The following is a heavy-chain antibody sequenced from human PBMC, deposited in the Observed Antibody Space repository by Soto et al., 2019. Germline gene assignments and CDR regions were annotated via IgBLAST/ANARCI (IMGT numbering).Heavy chain of an antibody. CDR1: GGSFSGYY. V-gene: IGHV4-34*01. CDR3: ASGGPHHIYYYYGMDV. CDR2: INHSGST. Sequence: PSETLSLTCAVYGGSFSGYYWSWIRQPPGKGLEWIGEINHSGSTNYNPSLKSRVTISVDTSKNQFSLKLSSVTAADTAVYYCASGGPHHIYYYYGMDVWGQGTTVTVSS. J-gene: IGHJ6*02.